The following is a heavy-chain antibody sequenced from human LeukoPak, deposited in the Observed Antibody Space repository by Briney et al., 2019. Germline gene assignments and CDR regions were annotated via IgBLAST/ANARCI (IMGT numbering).Heavy chain of an antibody. CDR1: GFTFSSYS. CDR2: INSDGSST. D-gene: IGHD5-18*01. V-gene: IGHV3-74*01. J-gene: IGHJ4*02. Sequence: GGSLRLSCAASGFTFSSYSMNWVRQAPGKGLVWVSRINSDGSSTSYADSVKGRFTISRDNAKNTLYLQMNSLRAEDTAVYYCARELRDSYGYDYWGQGTLVTVSS. CDR3: ARELRDSYGYDY.